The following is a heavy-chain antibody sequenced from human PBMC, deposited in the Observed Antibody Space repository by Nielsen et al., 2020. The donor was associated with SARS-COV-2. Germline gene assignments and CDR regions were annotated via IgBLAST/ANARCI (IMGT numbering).Heavy chain of an antibody. CDR3: AKGDRYCGGDCYADAFVF. CDR1: GFSFSSYG. CDR2: ISKSYTPI. Sequence: GGSLRLSCTASGFSFSSYGMNWVRQAPGKGLEWVSYISKSYTPIDYADSVKGRFTISRDNARNSLYLQMKGLRAEDTAVYYCAKGDRYCGGDCYADAFVFWGQGTMVTV. D-gene: IGHD2-21*02. J-gene: IGHJ3*01. V-gene: IGHV3-48*01.